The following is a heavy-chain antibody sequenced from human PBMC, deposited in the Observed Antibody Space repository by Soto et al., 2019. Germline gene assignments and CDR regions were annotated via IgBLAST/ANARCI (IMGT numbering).Heavy chain of an antibody. Sequence: GGSRRLSCAASGFTFSSYEMNWVRQAPGKGLEWVSYISSSGSTIYYADSVKGRFTISRDNAKNSLYLQMNSLRAEDTAVYYCARERSDYGDYGSYYYYGMDVWGQGTTVTVSS. CDR3: ARERSDYGDYGSYYYYGMDV. V-gene: IGHV3-48*03. CDR1: GFTFSSYE. J-gene: IGHJ6*02. D-gene: IGHD4-17*01. CDR2: ISSSGSTI.